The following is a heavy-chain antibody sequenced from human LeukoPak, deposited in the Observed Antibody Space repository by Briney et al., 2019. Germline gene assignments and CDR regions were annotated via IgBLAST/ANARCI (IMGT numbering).Heavy chain of an antibody. Sequence: GGTLRLSCAASGFIFSSYGMSWVRQAPGKGLEWVSAISGSGGSTYYADSVKGRFTISRDNSMNTLYLQMGSLRTEDTAVYYCARALPSSWVDSWGQGTVVTVSS. CDR1: GFIFSSYG. CDR3: ARALPSSWVDS. D-gene: IGHD6-13*01. CDR2: ISGSGGST. J-gene: IGHJ4*02. V-gene: IGHV3-23*01.